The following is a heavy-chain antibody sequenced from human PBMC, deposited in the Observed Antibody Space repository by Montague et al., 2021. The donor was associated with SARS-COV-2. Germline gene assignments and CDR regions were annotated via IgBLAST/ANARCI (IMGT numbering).Heavy chain of an antibody. J-gene: IGHJ4*02. Sequence: CAISGDSVSSNRVSWNWIRQSPSRGLEWLGRTYYRSKWSNEYALSVESRITITPDTSKNQLSLQLTSVTPEDTAVYYCTRVVWGVQDYWGQGSLVTVSS. D-gene: IGHD3-10*01. V-gene: IGHV6-1*01. CDR2: TYYRSKWSN. CDR3: TRVVWGVQDY. CDR1: GDSVSSNRVS.